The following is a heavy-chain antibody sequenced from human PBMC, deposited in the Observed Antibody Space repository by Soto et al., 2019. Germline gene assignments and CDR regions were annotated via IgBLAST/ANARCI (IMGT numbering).Heavy chain of an antibody. CDR2: INPSGGST. J-gene: IGHJ4*02. CDR3: ARDWAPRHSYPKILFDY. CDR1: GYTFTRYY. V-gene: IGHV1-46*01. D-gene: IGHD2-15*01. Sequence: QVQLVQSGAEVKKPGASVKVSCKASGYTFTRYYMHWVRQAPGQGLEWMGIINPSGGSTSYAQRFQGRVTMTRVTSTSTVYMELSSLRSEDTAVYYCARDWAPRHSYPKILFDYWGQGTLVTVSS.